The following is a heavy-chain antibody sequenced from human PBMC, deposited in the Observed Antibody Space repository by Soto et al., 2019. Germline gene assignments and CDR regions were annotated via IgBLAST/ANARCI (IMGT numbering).Heavy chain of an antibody. CDR3: ARERGCISTSCYSWYFDL. J-gene: IGHJ2*01. D-gene: IGHD2-2*01. Sequence: QVQLVQSGAEVKKPGASVKVSCKASGYTFTTYDISWVRQAPGQGLEWMGGIIPIFGTANYAQKFQGRVTITADESTSTAYMELSSLRSEDTAVYYCARERGCISTSCYSWYFDLWGRGTLVTVSS. V-gene: IGHV1-69*13. CDR1: GYTFTTYD. CDR2: IIPIFGTA.